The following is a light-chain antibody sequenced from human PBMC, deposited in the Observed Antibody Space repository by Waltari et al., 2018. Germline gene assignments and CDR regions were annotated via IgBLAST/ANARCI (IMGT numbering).Light chain of an antibody. V-gene: IGLV2-8*01. J-gene: IGLJ2*01. CDR1: SSDVAGYNY. CDR2: EVS. Sequence: QSALTQPPSASGSPGQSVTISCTGTSSDVAGYNYVSWYQQHPGKAPKLMIYEVSKRPSGVPDRVSGSKAGNTASLTVSGLQAEEEADYYCSSYAGSDNFVIFGGGTKLTVL. CDR3: SSYAGSDNFVI.